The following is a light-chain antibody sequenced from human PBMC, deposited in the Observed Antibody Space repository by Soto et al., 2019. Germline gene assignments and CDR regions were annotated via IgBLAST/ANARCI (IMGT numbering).Light chain of an antibody. J-gene: IGKJ1*01. CDR1: QSVSLS. CDR3: QQYHLWPSWT. Sequence: ERGLTQSPATQYESLGYSATLSCRASQSVSLSLAWYQMRPGQPPRLLIYGASTRATDIPARFSGSGSGTDFTLTISSLQSEDFAVYFCQQYHLWPSWTFGQGTKVDIK. V-gene: IGKV3-15*01. CDR2: GAS.